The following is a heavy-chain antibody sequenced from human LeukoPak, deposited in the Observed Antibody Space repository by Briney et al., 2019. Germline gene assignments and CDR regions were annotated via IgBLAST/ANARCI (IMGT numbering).Heavy chain of an antibody. CDR2: IYHSGST. D-gene: IGHD2-2*01. J-gene: IGHJ4*02. Sequence: PSETLSLTCAVSGYSISSGYYWGWIRQPPGKGLEWIGSIYHSGSTYYNPSLKSRVTISVDTSKNQFSLKLSSVTAADTAVYYCAAKRSSTSCYFESWGQGTLVTVSS. CDR3: AAKRSSTSCYFES. V-gene: IGHV4-38-2*01. CDR1: GYSISSGYY.